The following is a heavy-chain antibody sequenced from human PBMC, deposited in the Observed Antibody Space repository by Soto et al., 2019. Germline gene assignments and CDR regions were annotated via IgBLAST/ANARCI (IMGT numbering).Heavy chain of an antibody. V-gene: IGHV4-34*01. CDR1: GGSFSGYY. J-gene: IGHJ6*02. CDR2: INHSGST. Sequence: TLSLTCAVYGGSFSGYYWSWIRQPPGKGLEWIGEINHSGSTNYNPSLKSRVTISVDTSKNQFSLKLSSVTAADTAVYYCARGPAAAGTLGFYYYYYGMDVWGQGTTVTVSS. D-gene: IGHD6-13*01. CDR3: ARGPAAAGTLGFYYYYYGMDV.